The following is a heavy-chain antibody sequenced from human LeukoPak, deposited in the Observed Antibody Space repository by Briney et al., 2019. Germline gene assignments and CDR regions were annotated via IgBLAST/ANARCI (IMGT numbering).Heavy chain of an antibody. J-gene: IGHJ5*02. V-gene: IGHV3-23*01. D-gene: IGHD3-22*01. Sequence: GGSLRLSCAASGFTFSVYAMSWVRQAPGKGLEWVSAISGSGDDTFYADSVKGRFTISRDNSKNTLYLQMNSLRAEDTALYYCANYSYCYDSSANYGWFDPWGQGTLVTVSS. CDR2: ISGSGDDT. CDR3: ANYSYCYDSSANYGWFDP. CDR1: GFTFSVYA.